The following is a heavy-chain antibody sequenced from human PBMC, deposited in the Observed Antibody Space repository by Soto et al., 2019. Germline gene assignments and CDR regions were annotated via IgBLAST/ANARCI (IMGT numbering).Heavy chain of an antibody. J-gene: IGHJ5*02. CDR3: ARDPSTINKLIGVWFDP. Sequence: VKVSCKASGDTFGRFTINWVRQAPGQGLEWMGGIKPISDITNYAQRFQGRVTFTADASTSTVYLELSSLRSEDTAMYYCARDPSTINKLIGVWFDPWGQGTLVTSPQ. CDR1: GDTFGRFT. V-gene: IGHV1-69*13. CDR2: IKPISDIT. D-gene: IGHD4-4*01.